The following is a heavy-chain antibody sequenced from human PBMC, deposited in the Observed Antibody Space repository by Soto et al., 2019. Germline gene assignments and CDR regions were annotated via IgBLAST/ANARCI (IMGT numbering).Heavy chain of an antibody. CDR1: GGTFSSYA. V-gene: IGHV1-69*01. CDR2: IIPIFGTA. J-gene: IGHJ6*02. D-gene: IGHD3-3*01. CDR3: ARDRPEYDFWSGYSKDYYYYGMDV. Sequence: QVQLVQSGAEVKKPGSSVKVSCKASGGTFSSYAISWVRQAPGQGLEWMGGIIPIFGTANYAQKFQGRVTITEDESTSTAYMELSSLRSEDTAVYYCARDRPEYDFWSGYSKDYYYYGMDVWGQGTTVTVSS.